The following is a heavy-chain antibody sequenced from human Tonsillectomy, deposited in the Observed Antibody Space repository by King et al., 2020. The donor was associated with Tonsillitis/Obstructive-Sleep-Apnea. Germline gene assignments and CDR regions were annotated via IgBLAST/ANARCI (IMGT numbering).Heavy chain of an antibody. CDR1: GGSISSYY. D-gene: IGHD3-3*01. V-gene: IGHV4-59*01. CDR3: AREGQATPRYYDFWSGYYTGWFDP. J-gene: IGHJ5*02. Sequence: VQLQESGPGLVKPSETLSLTCTVSGGSISSYYWSWIRQPPGKGLEWIGYIYYSGSTNYNPSLKRRVTISVDTSKNQFSLKLSSVTAADTAVYYCAREGQATPRYYDFWSGYYTGWFDPWGQGTLVTVSS. CDR2: IYYSGST.